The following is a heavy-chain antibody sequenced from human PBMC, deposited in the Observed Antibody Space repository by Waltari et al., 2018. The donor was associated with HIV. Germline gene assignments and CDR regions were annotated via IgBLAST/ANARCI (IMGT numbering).Heavy chain of an antibody. J-gene: IGHJ2*01. CDR3: AREVGYSGSYQRNWYFDL. Sequence: QVQLQESGPGLVKPSETLSLTCSVSGDSMSRYYWSWIRQSPGTGLEWNGNLYYSGSPNPDPALRSLVTVLVDTSKKLFSLSLSSGTAAETAVYYCAREVGYSGSYQRNWYFDLWGRCTLVTVSS. V-gene: IGHV4-59*01. CDR1: GDSMSRYY. CDR2: LYYSGSP. D-gene: IGHD1-26*01.